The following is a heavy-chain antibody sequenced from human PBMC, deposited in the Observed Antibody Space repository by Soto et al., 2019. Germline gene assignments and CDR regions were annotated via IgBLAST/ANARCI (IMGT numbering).Heavy chain of an antibody. V-gene: IGHV3-33*01. J-gene: IGHJ4*02. Sequence: QVQLVESGGGVVQPGRSLRLSCTASGFIFSNFGMHWVRQAPGKGLEWVAVIWYDGGNKYYADSVKGRFTISRDNSNNTLFLQMNSRIAEDTAVYYCALYYYDSSGYYYFLDYWGQGTLVTVSS. D-gene: IGHD3-22*01. CDR2: IWYDGGNK. CDR1: GFIFSNFG. CDR3: ALYYYDSSGYYYFLDY.